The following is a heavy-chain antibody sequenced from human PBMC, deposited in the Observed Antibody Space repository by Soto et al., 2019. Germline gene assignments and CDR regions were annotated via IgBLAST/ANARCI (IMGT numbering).Heavy chain of an antibody. CDR2: INHSGST. CDR1: GGSFSGYY. D-gene: IGHD6-13*01. Sequence: PSETLSLTCAVDGGSFSGYYWSWILQPPGKGLEWIGEINHSGSTNYNPSLKSRVTISVDTSKNQFSLKLSSVTAADTAVYYCARGFIAAAGSITRWFDPWGQGTLVTVSS. V-gene: IGHV4-34*01. CDR3: ARGFIAAAGSITRWFDP. J-gene: IGHJ5*02.